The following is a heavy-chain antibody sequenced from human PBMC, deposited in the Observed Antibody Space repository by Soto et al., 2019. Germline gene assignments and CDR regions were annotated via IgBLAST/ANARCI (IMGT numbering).Heavy chain of an antibody. J-gene: IGHJ4*02. D-gene: IGHD1-26*01. Sequence: SETLSLTCTISGGSVSVYDWSWIRQSTGQGLEWIGYIYASGSPYYNPSLRSRVTISADTSKNQISLKLTSPTAADTAVYYCARGVGSSPPQYWGRGTLVTVS. CDR3: ARGVGSSPPQY. CDR2: IYASGSP. V-gene: IGHV4-59*02. CDR1: GGSVSVYD.